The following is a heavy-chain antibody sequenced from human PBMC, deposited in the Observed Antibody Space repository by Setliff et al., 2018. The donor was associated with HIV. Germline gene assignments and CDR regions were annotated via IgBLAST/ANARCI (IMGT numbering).Heavy chain of an antibody. CDR2: IYYSGST. J-gene: IGHJ4*02. V-gene: IGHV4-31*03. Sequence: SEPLSLTCTVSGGSISSGGYYWSWIRQHPGKGLEWIGYIYYSGSTYYNPSLKSRVTISVDTSKNQFSLKLSSVTAADTAVYYCAREVASAAAGTVDYWGQGTLVTVSS. CDR3: AREVASAAAGTVDY. CDR1: GGSISSGGYY. D-gene: IGHD6-13*01.